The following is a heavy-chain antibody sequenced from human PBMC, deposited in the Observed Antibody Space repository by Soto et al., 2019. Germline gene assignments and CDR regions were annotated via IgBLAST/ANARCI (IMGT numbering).Heavy chain of an antibody. Sequence: EVQLVESGGGLVQPGGSLRLSCAASGFTVSSSYMSWARQAPGKGLEWVSVIYSGGSTYYADSVKGRFTISRDNSKNTLYVEMNSLRAEDTAVYYCARDRGNSGGSHWYYYMDVWGKGTTVTVSS. V-gene: IGHV3-66*01. CDR1: GFTVSSSY. J-gene: IGHJ6*03. CDR3: ARDRGNSGGSHWYYYMDV. D-gene: IGHD2-15*01. CDR2: IYSGGST.